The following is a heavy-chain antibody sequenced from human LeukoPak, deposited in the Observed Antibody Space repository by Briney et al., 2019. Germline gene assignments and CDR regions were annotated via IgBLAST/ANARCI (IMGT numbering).Heavy chain of an antibody. V-gene: IGHV4-34*01. J-gene: IGHJ6*03. CDR3: ARSGAGFGELFYYYYMDV. Sequence: PSGTLSLTCAVYGGSFSGDYWSWSRQPPGKGLEWIGKINHSGSTNYNPSLKSRVTISVDTSKNQFSLKLSSVTAADTAVYYCARSGAGFGELFYYYYMDVWGKGTTVTVSS. CDR2: INHSGST. CDR1: GGSFSGDY. D-gene: IGHD3-10*01.